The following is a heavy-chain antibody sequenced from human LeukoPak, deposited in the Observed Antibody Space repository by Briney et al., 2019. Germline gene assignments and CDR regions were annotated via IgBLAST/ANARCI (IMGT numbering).Heavy chain of an antibody. D-gene: IGHD1-26*01. V-gene: IGHV1-8*01. Sequence: ASVKVSFKASGYTFTSYDINWVRQATGQGLEWMGWMNPNSGNTGYAQKFQGRVTMTRNTSISTAYMELSSLRSEDTAVYYCARGGGSYWGWNYYYGMDVWGQGTTVTVSS. CDR2: MNPNSGNT. CDR1: GYTFTSYD. CDR3: ARGGGSYWGWNYYYGMDV. J-gene: IGHJ6*02.